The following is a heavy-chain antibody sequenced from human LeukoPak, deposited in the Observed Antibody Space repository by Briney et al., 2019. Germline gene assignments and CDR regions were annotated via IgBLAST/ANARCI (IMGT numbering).Heavy chain of an antibody. CDR2: IYYSGST. J-gene: IGHJ5*02. CDR3: ARHQSDTAMAWGFDP. Sequence: SETLSLTCTVSGGSISSSSYYWGWIRQPPGKGLEWIGSIYYSGSTYYNPSLKSRVTISVDTSKNQFSLKLSSVTAADTAVYYCARHQSDTAMAWGFDPWGQGTLVTVSS. D-gene: IGHD5-18*01. V-gene: IGHV4-39*01. CDR1: GGSISSSSYY.